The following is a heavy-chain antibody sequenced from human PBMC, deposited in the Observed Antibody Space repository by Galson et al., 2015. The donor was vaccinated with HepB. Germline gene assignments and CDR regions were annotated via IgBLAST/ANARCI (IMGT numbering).Heavy chain of an antibody. CDR1: GFTFSTYW. CDR3: AKDHITGWSFDS. J-gene: IGHJ4*02. Sequence: SLRLSCAASGFTFSTYWMYWVRQAPGKGLEWVAAIKTDGSDKYYADSVKGRCTISRDNADNSLYLQINSLRNEDTAAYYCAKDHITGWSFDSWGQGTLVTVSS. D-gene: IGHD6-19*01. V-gene: IGHV3-7*03. CDR2: IKTDGSDK.